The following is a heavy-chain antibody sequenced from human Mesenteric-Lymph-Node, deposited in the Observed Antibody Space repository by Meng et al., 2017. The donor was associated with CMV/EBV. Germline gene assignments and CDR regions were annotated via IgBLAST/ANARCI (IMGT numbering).Heavy chain of an antibody. CDR2: IRYDGSNE. CDR3: ARDGYRKYGDYYYGMDV. Sequence: GESLKISCAASGFTFSNYGMHWVRQAPGKGLECVSFIRYDGSNEYYADSLKGRFTISRDNSKNTVYLQMNSLRAEDTALYYCARDGYRKYGDYYYGMDVWGQGTTVTVSS. J-gene: IGHJ6*02. CDR1: GFTFSNYG. D-gene: IGHD5-24*01. V-gene: IGHV3-30*02.